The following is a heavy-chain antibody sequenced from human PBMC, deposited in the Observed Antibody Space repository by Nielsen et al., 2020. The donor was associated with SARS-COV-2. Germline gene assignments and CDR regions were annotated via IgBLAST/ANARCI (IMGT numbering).Heavy chain of an antibody. D-gene: IGHD2-15*01. Sequence: SETLSPTGTVSGGSISTYYWSWIRQPPGKGLEWIGYIYYSGSTNYNPSLKSRVTISVDTSKNQFSLKLSSVTAADTAVYYCAREGDGGYCSGGSCYGYWGQGTLVTVSS. J-gene: IGHJ4*02. CDR3: AREGDGGYCSGGSCYGY. CDR2: IYYSGST. V-gene: IGHV4-59*01. CDR1: GGSISTYY.